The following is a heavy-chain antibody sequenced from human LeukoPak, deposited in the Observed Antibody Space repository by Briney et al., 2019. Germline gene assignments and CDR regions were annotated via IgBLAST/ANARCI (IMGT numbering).Heavy chain of an antibody. CDR3: ARGRGYSYVGRMPFDY. V-gene: IGHV4-59*12. D-gene: IGHD5-18*01. CDR2: IYYSGST. J-gene: IGHJ4*02. Sequence: PSETLSLTCTVSGGSISSYYWSWIRQPPGKGLEWIGYIYYSGSTNYNPSLKSRVTISVDTSKNQFSLKLSSVTAADTAVYYCARGRGYSYVGRMPFDYWGQGTLVTVSS. CDR1: GGSISSYY.